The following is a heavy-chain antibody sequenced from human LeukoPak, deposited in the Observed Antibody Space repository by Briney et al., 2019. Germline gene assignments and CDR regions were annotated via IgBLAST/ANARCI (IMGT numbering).Heavy chain of an antibody. D-gene: IGHD3-9*01. CDR2: IYYSGST. CDR3: ARELVPNCDILTGYYIDY. CDR1: GGSISSYY. Sequence: PSETLSLTCTVSGGSISSYYWSWIRQPPGKGLEWIGYIYYSGSTKYNPSLESRVTMSVDTSKNQFSLKLSSVTAADTAVFYCARELVPNCDILTGYYIDYWGQGTLVTVSS. J-gene: IGHJ4*02. V-gene: IGHV4-59*01.